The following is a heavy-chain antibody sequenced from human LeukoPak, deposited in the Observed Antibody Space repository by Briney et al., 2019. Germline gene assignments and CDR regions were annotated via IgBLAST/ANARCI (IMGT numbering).Heavy chain of an antibody. J-gene: IGHJ4*02. CDR2: INTGGEIT. CDR1: GFTFSSYS. V-gene: IGHV3-23*01. CDR3: AKARPAAEVDY. D-gene: IGHD2-2*01. Sequence: PGGSLRLSCAATGFTFSSYSMHWVRQAPGKGLEWVSVINTGGEITYYADSVKGRFTISRDNYKSTLYLQMNSLRVDDTAVYYCAKARPAAEVDYWGQGTLVTVSS.